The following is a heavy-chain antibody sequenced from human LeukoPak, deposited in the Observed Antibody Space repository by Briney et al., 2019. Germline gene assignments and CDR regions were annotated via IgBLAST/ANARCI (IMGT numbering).Heavy chain of an antibody. CDR2: INPNSGGT. Sequence: ASVKVSCKASGYTFTGYCMDWVRQAPGQGREWMGWINPNSGGTNYAQKFQGRVTTTRDTSISTAYMELSRLRSDDTAVYYCARDCSTSCIDYWGQETLVTVSS. D-gene: IGHD2-2*01. CDR1: GYTFTGYC. V-gene: IGHV1-2*02. J-gene: IGHJ4*02. CDR3: ARDCSTSCIDY.